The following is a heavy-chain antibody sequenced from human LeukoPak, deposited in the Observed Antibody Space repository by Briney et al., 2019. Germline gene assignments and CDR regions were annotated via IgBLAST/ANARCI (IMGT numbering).Heavy chain of an antibody. CDR3: ARVAAAGSRDFDY. Sequence: SETLSLTCTVSGGSISSGGYYWSWIRQHPGKGLEWIGYIYYSGSTYYNPSLKSRVTISVDTSKNQFSLKLSSVTAADTAVYYCARVAAAGSRDFDYWGQGTLVTVSS. V-gene: IGHV4-31*03. CDR1: GGSISSGGYY. D-gene: IGHD6-13*01. CDR2: IYYSGST. J-gene: IGHJ4*02.